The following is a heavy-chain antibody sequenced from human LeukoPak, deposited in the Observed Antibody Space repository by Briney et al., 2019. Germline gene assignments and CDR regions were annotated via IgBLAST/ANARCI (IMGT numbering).Heavy chain of an antibody. CDR2: IIPIFGTA. V-gene: IGHV1-69*13. J-gene: IGHJ4*02. CDR1: GGTFSSYA. CDR3: ASRLYCSNTRCRNFPFAY. D-gene: IGHD2-2*01. Sequence: SVKVSCKASGGTFSSYAINWVRQAPGQGLESMGGIIPIFGTANHAQKFQDRVTITADESTSTAYMELSSLRSEDTAIYYCASRLYCSNTRCRNFPFAYWGQGTLVTVSS.